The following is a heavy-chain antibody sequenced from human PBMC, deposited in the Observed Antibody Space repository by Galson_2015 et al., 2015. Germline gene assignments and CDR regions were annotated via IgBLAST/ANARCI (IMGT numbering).Heavy chain of an antibody. CDR1: GFTFSSYS. Sequence: SLRLSCAASGFTFSSYSMNWVRQAPGRGLEWVSSVCSTGTYIYYADSVKGRFTISRDNAKNSLYLQMNSLRAEDTAVYYCARSRGGTTLPPYYYYGMDVWGQGTTVTVSS. CDR3: ARSRGGTTLPPYYYYGMDV. D-gene: IGHD2-15*01. J-gene: IGHJ6*02. V-gene: IGHV3-21*01. CDR2: VCSTGTYI.